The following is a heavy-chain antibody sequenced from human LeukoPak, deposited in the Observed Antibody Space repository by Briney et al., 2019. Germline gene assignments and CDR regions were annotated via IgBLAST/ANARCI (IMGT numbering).Heavy chain of an antibody. D-gene: IGHD2-21*02. V-gene: IGHV4-34*01. CDR3: ARSYCGGDCYSLSYFDY. CDR1: GGSLSGYY. Sequence: SETLSLTCAVYGGSLSGYYWTWIRQPPGKGLEWIGEINHSGSTNYNPSLKSRVTISVDTSKNQFSLKLSSVTAADTAVYYCARSYCGGDCYSLSYFDYWGQGTLVTVSS. CDR2: INHSGST. J-gene: IGHJ4*02.